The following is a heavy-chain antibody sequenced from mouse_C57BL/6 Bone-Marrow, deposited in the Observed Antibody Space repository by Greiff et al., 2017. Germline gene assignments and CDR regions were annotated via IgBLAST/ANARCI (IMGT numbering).Heavy chain of an antibody. V-gene: IGHV3-6*01. CDR2: ISYDGSN. CDR1: GYSITSGYY. Sequence: EVKLQESGPGLVKPSQSLSLTCSVTGYSITSGYYWNWIRQFPGNKLEWMGYISYDGSNNYNPSLKNRISITRDTSKNQFFLKLNSVTTEDTATYYCAREDYYFFAYWGQGTLVTVSA. CDR3: AREDYYFFAY. J-gene: IGHJ3*01. D-gene: IGHD1-1*01.